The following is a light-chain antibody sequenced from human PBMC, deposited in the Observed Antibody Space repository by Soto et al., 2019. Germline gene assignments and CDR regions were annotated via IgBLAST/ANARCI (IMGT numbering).Light chain of an antibody. J-gene: IGKJ4*01. Sequence: EIVLTQSPGTLSLSPGERATLSCRASQSVHSNYLAWYQQKPAQAPRLLIYGASTRATGIPDRFDGSGSGTDFTLTISRLEPEDFAVYYCRQYNQWLTFGGGTKVDIK. V-gene: IGKV3-20*01. CDR2: GAS. CDR3: RQYNQWLT. CDR1: QSVHSNY.